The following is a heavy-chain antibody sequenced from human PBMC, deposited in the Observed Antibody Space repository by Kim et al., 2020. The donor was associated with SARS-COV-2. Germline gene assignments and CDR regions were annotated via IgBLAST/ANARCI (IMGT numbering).Heavy chain of an antibody. CDR2: RGGNT. V-gene: IGHV3-23*01. J-gene: IGHJ4*02. Sequence: RGGNTYYADSVKGRFTISRDNSKNTLYLQMNSLRAEDTAVYYCAKEGMGYWGQGTLVTVSS. CDR3: AKEGMGY. D-gene: IGHD2-8*01.